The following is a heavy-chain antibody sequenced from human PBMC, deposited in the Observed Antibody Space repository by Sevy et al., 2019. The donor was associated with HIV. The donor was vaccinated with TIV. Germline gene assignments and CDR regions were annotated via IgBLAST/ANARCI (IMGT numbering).Heavy chain of an antibody. Sequence: GGSLRLSCAASGLTLSYAWMNWVRQAPGKGLEWVGHIKSESDGGTTDFATPVKGSFIISRDDSKNTLYLQMNSLKTGDTALYYCTAGNFDFWGRGTLVTVSS. D-gene: IGHD3-10*01. CDR1: GLTLSYAW. J-gene: IGHJ4*02. V-gene: IGHV3-15*07. CDR3: TAGNFDF. CDR2: IKSESDGGTT.